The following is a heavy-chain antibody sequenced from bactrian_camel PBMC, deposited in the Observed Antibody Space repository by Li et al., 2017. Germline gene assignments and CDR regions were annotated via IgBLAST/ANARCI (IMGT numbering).Heavy chain of an antibody. D-gene: IGHD7*01. J-gene: IGHJ4*01. CDR1: AYTFNYYC. CDR2: IYSGNGAT. Sequence: QVQLVESGGGSVQAGGSLGLSCAASAYTFNYYCMAWFRQAPGKEREAVAVIYSGNGATAYAASVKGRFTISQVTAKNTVFLGMNNLQTEDTATYYCADRRCYGPFGTWWPREGEYDYWSQGTQVTVS. CDR3: ADRRCYGPFGTWWPREGEYDY. V-gene: IGHV3S63*01.